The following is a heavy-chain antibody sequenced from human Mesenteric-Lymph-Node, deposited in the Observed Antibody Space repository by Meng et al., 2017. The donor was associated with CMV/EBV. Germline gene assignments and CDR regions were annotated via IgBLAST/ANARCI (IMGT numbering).Heavy chain of an antibody. J-gene: IGHJ6*02. V-gene: IGHV3-30*14. CDR1: GFTFSTFW. CDR3: ARGHYDILTGWNFRMDV. Sequence: GGSLRLSCAASGFTFSTFWMTWVRQAPGKGLEWVAVISYDGSNKYYADSVKGRFTISRDNSKNTLYLQMNSLRAEDTAVYYCARGHYDILTGWNFRMDVWGQGTTVTVSS. CDR2: ISYDGSNK. D-gene: IGHD3-9*01.